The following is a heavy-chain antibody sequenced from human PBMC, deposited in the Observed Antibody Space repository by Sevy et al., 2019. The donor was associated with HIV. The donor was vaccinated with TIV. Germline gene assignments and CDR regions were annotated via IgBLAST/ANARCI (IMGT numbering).Heavy chain of an antibody. D-gene: IGHD3-3*01. J-gene: IGHJ6*03. V-gene: IGHV3-7*03. Sequence: GGSLRLSCAASGFTFSSYWMSWVRQAPGKGLEWVANIKQDGSEKYYVDSVKGRFTISRDNAKNSLYLQMNSLRAEDTAVYYCATVSADFWSGSYTYYYYYMDVWGKGTTVTVSS. CDR3: ATVSADFWSGSYTYYYYYMDV. CDR2: IKQDGSEK. CDR1: GFTFSSYW.